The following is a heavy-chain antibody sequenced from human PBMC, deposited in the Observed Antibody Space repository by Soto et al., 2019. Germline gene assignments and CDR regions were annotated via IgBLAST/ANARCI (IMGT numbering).Heavy chain of an antibody. Sequence: ASVKVSCKASGNTHTIYFIHWLRQAPGQGLEWMGWINSVSGGTNYAPRFRGRVSMTRDTSSATAFMDLSGLRSDDTAVYYCARGGSYYAHWGQGTLVTVSP. J-gene: IGHJ4*02. CDR1: GNTHTIYF. D-gene: IGHD3-16*01. V-gene: IGHV1-2*02. CDR2: INSVSGGT. CDR3: ARGGSYYAH.